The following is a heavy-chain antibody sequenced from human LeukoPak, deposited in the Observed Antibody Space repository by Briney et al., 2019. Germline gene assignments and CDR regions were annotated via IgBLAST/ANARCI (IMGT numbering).Heavy chain of an antibody. D-gene: IGHD6-13*01. CDR3: ARFIAAPYYFDY. V-gene: IGHV3-21*01. Sequence: GGSLRLSCAASGFTFSSYSMNWVCQAPGKGLEWVSFISSSRSYIYYADSVKGRFTISRDNAKSSLYLQMNSLRAEDTAVYYCARFIAAPYYFDYWGRGTLVTVSS. CDR1: GFTFSSYS. CDR2: ISSSRSYI. J-gene: IGHJ4*02.